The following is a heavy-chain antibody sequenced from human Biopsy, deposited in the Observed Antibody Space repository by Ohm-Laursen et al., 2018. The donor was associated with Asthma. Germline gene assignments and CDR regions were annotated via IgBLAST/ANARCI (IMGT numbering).Heavy chain of an antibody. V-gene: IGHV4-59*01. D-gene: IGHD6-13*01. Sequence: SETLSLTCTVSPGSINDYYWNWIRQFPGKGLEWIGYVLSSGSTRFNPSLKSRVTVSVDTSVDQVSLKLSSVSAADTAIYYCARATSTWSQSGPHFFDHWGPGTLVTVSS. CDR2: VLSSGST. J-gene: IGHJ5*02. CDR3: ARATSTWSQSGPHFFDH. CDR1: PGSINDYY.